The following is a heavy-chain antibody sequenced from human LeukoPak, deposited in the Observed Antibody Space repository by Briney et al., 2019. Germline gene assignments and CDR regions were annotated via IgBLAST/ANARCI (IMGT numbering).Heavy chain of an antibody. CDR3: AREVGGSGMLSWFDP. CDR1: GYTFTSYG. D-gene: IGHD3-10*01. Sequence: ASVKVSCKASGYTFTSYGISWVRQAPGQGLEWMGWISAYNGNTNYAQNFQGRVTITADESTSTAYMELSSLRSEDTAVYYCAREVGGSGMLSWFDPWGQGTLVTVSS. V-gene: IGHV1-18*01. CDR2: ISAYNGNT. J-gene: IGHJ5*02.